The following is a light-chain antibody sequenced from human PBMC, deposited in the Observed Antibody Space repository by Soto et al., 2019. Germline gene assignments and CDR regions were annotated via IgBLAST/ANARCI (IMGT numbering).Light chain of an antibody. V-gene: IGKV1-27*01. CDR3: QKYSSVPV. CDR2: SAS. CDR1: QGIRNF. J-gene: IGKJ3*01. Sequence: DIQMTQSPTSLSASVGDRVTITCRASQGIRNFVAWYQQKPGKAPTLLIYSASTLQAGVPSRCSGSGAGTDFTLTINSLQPEDVATYACQKYSSVPVFGPGTKVEIK.